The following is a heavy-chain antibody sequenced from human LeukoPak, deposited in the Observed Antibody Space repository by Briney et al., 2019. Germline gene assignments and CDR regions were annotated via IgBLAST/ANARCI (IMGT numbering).Heavy chain of an antibody. J-gene: IGHJ4*02. D-gene: IGHD3-10*01. CDR1: GFTFSCHT. Sequence: PGGSLTLSCAASGFTFSCHTMNWVRQSPGKGLEWVSSIKGNSKYIYQADSVKGRFTISRDNAKNSLYLQMNSLGADDTALYYCARVSTMGWDWGQGTLVTVSS. CDR2: IKGNSKYI. V-gene: IGHV3-21*06. CDR3: ARVSTMGWD.